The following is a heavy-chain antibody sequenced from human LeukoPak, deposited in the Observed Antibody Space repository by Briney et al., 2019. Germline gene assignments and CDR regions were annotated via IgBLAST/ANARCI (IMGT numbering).Heavy chain of an antibody. V-gene: IGHV1-2*02. CDR1: GYTFNAYF. Sequence: ASVKVSCKSSGYTFNAYFIHWMRQAPGQGLEWMAWINPKNDNTRYAQKFQGRVTLTRDTSISTLYMDLSGLTSDDTAVYYCARGPSSGDFDFWGPGTLVTVSS. J-gene: IGHJ4*02. CDR3: ARGPSSGDFDF. CDR2: INPKNDNT. D-gene: IGHD4-17*01.